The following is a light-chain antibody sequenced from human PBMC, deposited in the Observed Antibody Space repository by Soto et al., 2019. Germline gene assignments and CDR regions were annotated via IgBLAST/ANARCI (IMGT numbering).Light chain of an antibody. J-gene: IGLJ3*02. CDR1: SGHSSYS. CDR3: QTWGTGIQV. CDR2: LNSAGSH. Sequence: QLVLTQSPSASASLGASVKLTCTLSSGHSSYSIAWHQQQPEKGPRYLMNLNSAGSHNKGDGIPDRFSGSSSGAERYLTISSLQSEDEADYYCQTWGTGIQVFGGGTKLTVL. V-gene: IGLV4-69*01.